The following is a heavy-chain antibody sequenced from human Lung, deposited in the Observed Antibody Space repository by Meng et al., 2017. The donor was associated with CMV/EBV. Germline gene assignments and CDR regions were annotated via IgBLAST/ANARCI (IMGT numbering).Heavy chain of an antibody. CDR2: ISFDGTNK. V-gene: IGHV3-30*01. J-gene: IGHJ6*02. Sequence: GGSLRLXCVASGFSFSTYAVHWVRQAPDKGLEWVAVISFDGTNKYYGDSVKGRFTVSRDNSQNTLYLQMNSLRTEDTAMYYCARGSKIYFGSEWYGPFGRHFYGLGVXGQGXTVTVSS. CDR3: ARGSKIYFGSEWYGPFGRHFYGLGV. CDR1: GFSFSTYA. D-gene: IGHD3-3*01.